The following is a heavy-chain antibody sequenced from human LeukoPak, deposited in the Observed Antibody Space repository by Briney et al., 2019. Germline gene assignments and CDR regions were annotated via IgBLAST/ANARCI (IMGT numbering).Heavy chain of an antibody. CDR3: ARVGGSFTITGTTRWFDP. CDR1: GGSISSGDYY. Sequence: SETLSLTCTVSGGSISSGDYYWSWIRQPPGTGLEWIGYFYYSGSTYYNPSLKSRVTISVDTSKNQFSLKLSSVTAADTAVYYCARVGGSFTITGTTRWFDPWGQGTLVTVSS. J-gene: IGHJ5*02. D-gene: IGHD1-7*01. V-gene: IGHV4-30-4*01. CDR2: FYYSGST.